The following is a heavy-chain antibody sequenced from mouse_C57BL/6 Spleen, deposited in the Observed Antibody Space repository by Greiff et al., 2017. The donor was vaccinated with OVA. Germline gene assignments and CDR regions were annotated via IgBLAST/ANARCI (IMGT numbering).Heavy chain of an antibody. J-gene: IGHJ3*01. CDR2: IDPSDSDT. D-gene: IGHD2-3*01. CDR3: ARVGLLGAY. Sequence: VQLQQSGAELVRPGSSVKLSCKASGYTFTSYWMHWVKQRPIQGLEWIGNIDPSDSDTHYNHKFKDKATLTVDKSSSTAYMQLSSLTSEDSAVYYCARVGLLGAYWGQGTLVTVSA. CDR1: GYTFTSYW. V-gene: IGHV1-52*01.